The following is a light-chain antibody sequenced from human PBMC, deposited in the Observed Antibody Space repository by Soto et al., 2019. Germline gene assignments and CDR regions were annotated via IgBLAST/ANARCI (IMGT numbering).Light chain of an antibody. CDR3: QQYNSYPFT. CDR2: KAS. V-gene: IGKV1-5*03. J-gene: IGKJ3*01. Sequence: DIQMTQSPSTLSASVGDRVTITCRARQSISSCLAWYQQKPGKAPKLLIYKASSLESGVPSRFSGSGSGTEFTLTISSLQPDDFATYYCQQYNSYPFTFGPWTKVDIK. CDR1: QSISSC.